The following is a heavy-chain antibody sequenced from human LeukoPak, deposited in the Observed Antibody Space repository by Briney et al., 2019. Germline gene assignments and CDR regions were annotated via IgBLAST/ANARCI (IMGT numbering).Heavy chain of an antibody. CDR3: ARDTQDSYGFHWFDP. J-gene: IGHJ5*02. CDR1: GGSIGSYY. Sequence: PSETLSLTCTVSGGSIGSYYWSWIRQPPGKGLEWIGYIYYSGSTNYNPSLKSRVTISVDTSKNQFSLKLSSVTAADTAVYYCARDTQDSYGFHWFDPWGQGTLVTVSS. CDR2: IYYSGST. D-gene: IGHD5-18*01. V-gene: IGHV4-59*01.